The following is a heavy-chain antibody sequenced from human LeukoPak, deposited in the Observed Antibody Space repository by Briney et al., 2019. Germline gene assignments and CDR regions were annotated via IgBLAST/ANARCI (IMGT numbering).Heavy chain of an antibody. J-gene: IGHJ3*01. CDR2: INGDGSTT. V-gene: IGHV3-74*01. CDR3: ASLVGSYYPPVEAFDV. D-gene: IGHD3-10*01. Sequence: PGGSLRLSCAASGFSFRSCWMHWVRQAPGKELVWVSRINGDGSTTNYADSVRGRFTISRDNAKNTLYLQMNSLRADDSAVYFCASLVGSYYPPVEAFDVWGQGTMVTVSS. CDR1: GFSFRSCW.